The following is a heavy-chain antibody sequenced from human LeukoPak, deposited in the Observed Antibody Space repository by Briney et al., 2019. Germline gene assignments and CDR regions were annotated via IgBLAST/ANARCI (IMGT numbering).Heavy chain of an antibody. D-gene: IGHD3-3*01. CDR2: FIPILGTA. CDR1: GATFSDYA. V-gene: IGHV1-69*10. CDR3: AAIPVFGVVLHQEPV. Sequence: ASVKVSCKASGATFSDYALNWVRQAPGQGLEWMGVFIPILGTANSTQKFNDRLTITADRSTNTAYMELSSLRSEDTAVYFCAAIPVFGVVLHQEPVWGKGTTVTVSS. J-gene: IGHJ6*04.